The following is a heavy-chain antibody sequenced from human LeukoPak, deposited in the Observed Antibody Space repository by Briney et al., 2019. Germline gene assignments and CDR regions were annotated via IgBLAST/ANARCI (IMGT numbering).Heavy chain of an antibody. Sequence: PSETLSLTCTVSGGSISSSSYYWGWIRQPPGKGLEWIGSIYYSGSTYYNPSLKSRVTMSVDTSKKQFSLKLSSVTAADTAVYFCARVVAADEPLDIDYWGQGTLVTVSS. J-gene: IGHJ4*02. CDR2: IYYSGST. CDR3: ARVVAADEPLDIDY. V-gene: IGHV4-39*07. D-gene: IGHD2-15*01. CDR1: GGSISSSSYY.